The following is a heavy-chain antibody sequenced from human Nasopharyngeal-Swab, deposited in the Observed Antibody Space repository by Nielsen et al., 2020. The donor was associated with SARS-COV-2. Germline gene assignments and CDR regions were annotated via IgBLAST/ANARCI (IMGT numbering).Heavy chain of an antibody. CDR1: GYTFTSFG. CDR3: ATAYGSVSSPEY. Sequence: ASVKVSCKASGYTFTSFGISWVRQAPGQGLEWMGWISSYNGDTHYAHSLQGRITTTTDTSTSTAYLELRSLRSDDTAMYYCATAYGSVSSPEYWGQGTLVTVSS. V-gene: IGHV1-18*01. CDR2: ISSYNGDT. J-gene: IGHJ4*02. D-gene: IGHD3-10*01.